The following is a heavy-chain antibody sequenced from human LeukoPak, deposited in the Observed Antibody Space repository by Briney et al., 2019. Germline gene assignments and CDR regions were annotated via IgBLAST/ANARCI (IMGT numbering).Heavy chain of an antibody. Sequence: SETLSLTCTVSGGSISSYYWSWIRQPPGKGLEWIGYIYYSGSTNYNPSLKSRVNISVDTSKNQFSLKLSSVTAADTAVYYCARQRFLEWYFDYWGQGTLVTVSS. V-gene: IGHV4-59*08. CDR1: GGSISSYY. D-gene: IGHD3-3*01. CDR3: ARQRFLEWYFDY. J-gene: IGHJ4*02. CDR2: IYYSGST.